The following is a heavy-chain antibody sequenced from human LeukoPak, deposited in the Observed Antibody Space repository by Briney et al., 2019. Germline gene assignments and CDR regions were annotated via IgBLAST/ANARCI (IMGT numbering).Heavy chain of an antibody. Sequence: ASVKVSCKASGYTFTSYGVSWVRQAPGQGLEWMGWISAYNGNTNYAQKLQGRVTMTTDTSTSTAYMELRSLRSDDTAMYYCARREIRGVIKDYFDYWGQGTLVTVSS. CDR3: ARREIRGVIKDYFDY. V-gene: IGHV1-18*01. CDR2: ISAYNGNT. CDR1: GYTFTSYG. J-gene: IGHJ4*02. D-gene: IGHD3-10*01.